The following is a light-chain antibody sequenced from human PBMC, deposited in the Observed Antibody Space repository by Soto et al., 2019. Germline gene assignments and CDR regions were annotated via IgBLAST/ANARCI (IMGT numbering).Light chain of an antibody. J-gene: IGKJ4*01. CDR1: QSVSTY. CDR3: PQFTRSPPGFT. Sequence: EIVLTQSPGTLSLSPGERATLSCRASQSVSTYLAWYQQKAGQAPRLLIYGASSRATGIPDRFSGSGSGTDFTLTISRLEPEDFAVYYCPQFTRSPPGFTFGGGTKVEIK. CDR2: GAS. V-gene: IGKV3-20*01.